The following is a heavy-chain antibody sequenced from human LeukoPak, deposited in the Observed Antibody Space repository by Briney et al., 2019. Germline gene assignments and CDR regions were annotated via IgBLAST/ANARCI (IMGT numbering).Heavy chain of an antibody. Sequence: GGSLRLSCAASGFTFSDYSMNWVRQAPGKGLEWVSYISSSSSTVYYADSVKGRFTISRDNAKNSLYLQMNSLRDEDTAVYYCARAYYGSGSYYNDYWGQGTLVTVSS. CDR3: ARAYYGSGSYYNDY. CDR1: GFTFSDYS. J-gene: IGHJ4*02. V-gene: IGHV3-48*02. CDR2: ISSSSSTV. D-gene: IGHD3-10*01.